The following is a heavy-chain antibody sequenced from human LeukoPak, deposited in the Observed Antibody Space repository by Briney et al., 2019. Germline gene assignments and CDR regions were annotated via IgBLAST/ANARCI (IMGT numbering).Heavy chain of an antibody. CDR1: GFTFSSYA. J-gene: IGHJ5*02. D-gene: IGHD4-11*01. V-gene: IGHV3-23*01. CDR3: AKGYNYSKGWFDP. CDR2: ISASGGST. Sequence: GGSLRLSCAASGFTFSSYAMSWVRQAPGRGLEWVSAISASGGSTYYADSVKGRFTISRDNSKNTLYLQMNSLRAEDTAVYYCAKGYNYSKGWFDPWGQGTLVTVSS.